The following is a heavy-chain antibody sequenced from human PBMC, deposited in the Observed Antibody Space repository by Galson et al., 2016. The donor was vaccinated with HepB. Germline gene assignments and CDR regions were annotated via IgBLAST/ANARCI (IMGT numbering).Heavy chain of an antibody. D-gene: IGHD6-19*01. Sequence: SVKVSCKASGYTFTSYGITWVRQAPGQGLEWMGWISAYNGDTNYAQKLQGRVTMTADTSTSTAYMELRSLRSDDTAVYYCAAAVAGNFDYWGQGILVTVSS. CDR2: ISAYNGDT. CDR3: AAAVAGNFDY. V-gene: IGHV1-18*04. J-gene: IGHJ4*02. CDR1: GYTFTSYG.